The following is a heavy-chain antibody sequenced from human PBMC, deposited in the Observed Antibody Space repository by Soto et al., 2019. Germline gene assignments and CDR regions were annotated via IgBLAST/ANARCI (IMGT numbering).Heavy chain of an antibody. CDR2: ISGSGGST. V-gene: IGHV3-23*01. Sequence: GGSLRLSCEVSGFTFSSYAMSWVRQAPGRGLEWVSSISGSGGSTYHADSVNGRFTISRDNSKNTVFLQWNSLRAEDTAVYYCAKDSPYSASYKEDGFDIWGQGSLVTVSS. D-gene: IGHD1-26*01. J-gene: IGHJ3*02. CDR1: GFTFSSYA. CDR3: AKDSPYSASYKEDGFDI.